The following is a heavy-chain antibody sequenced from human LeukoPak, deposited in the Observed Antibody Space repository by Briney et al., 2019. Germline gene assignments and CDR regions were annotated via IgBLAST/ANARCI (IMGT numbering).Heavy chain of an antibody. CDR3: ARLGYYGSGSSGDY. CDR2: IYNSGST. CDR1: GYSISSGYY. D-gene: IGHD3-10*01. J-gene: IGHJ4*02. V-gene: IGHV4-38-2*02. Sequence: KTSETLSLTCTVSGYSISSGYYWGWIRQSPGKGLEWIGSIYNSGSTYYNPSLKSRITISVDTSKNQFSLKLSSVTAADTAVYYCARLGYYGSGSSGDYWGQGTLVTVSS.